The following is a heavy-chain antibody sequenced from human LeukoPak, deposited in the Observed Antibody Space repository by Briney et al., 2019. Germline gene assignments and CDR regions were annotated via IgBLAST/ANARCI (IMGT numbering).Heavy chain of an antibody. Sequence: KPSETLSLTCTVSGGSISSYYWSWIRQPPGKGLEWIGYIYYSGSTNYNPSLKSRVTISVDTSKNQFSLKLSSVTAADTAVYYCARLGIAVAEIDYWGQGTLVTVSS. V-gene: IGHV4-59*08. CDR1: GGSISSYY. CDR2: IYYSGST. J-gene: IGHJ4*02. CDR3: ARLGIAVAEIDY. D-gene: IGHD6-19*01.